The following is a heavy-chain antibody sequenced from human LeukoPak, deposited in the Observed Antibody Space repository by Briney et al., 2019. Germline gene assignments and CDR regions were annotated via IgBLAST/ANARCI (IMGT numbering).Heavy chain of an antibody. CDR2: ISSGSSYI. J-gene: IGHJ4*02. Sequence: PGGSLRLSCAASGFTFSSYSMNWVRQAPEKGLELVSSISSGSSYIYYADSVKGRFTISTDNAKNSLYLQMNSLRAEDTAVYYCARSPDIVVVPATRPIDYWGQGTLVTVSS. V-gene: IGHV3-21*01. CDR3: ARSPDIVVVPATRPIDY. D-gene: IGHD2-2*01. CDR1: GFTFSSYS.